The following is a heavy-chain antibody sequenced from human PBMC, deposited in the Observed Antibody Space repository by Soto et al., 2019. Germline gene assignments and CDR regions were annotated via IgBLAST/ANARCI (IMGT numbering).Heavy chain of an antibody. V-gene: IGHV3-33*01. CDR3: ARDFGTYSSSWYGGGDYYYGMDV. Sequence: GGSLRLSCAASGFTFSSYGMHWVRQAPGKGLEWVAVIWYDGSNKYYADSVKGRFTISRDNSKNTLYLQMNSLRAEDTAVYYCARDFGTYSSSWYGGGDYYYGMDVWGQGTTVTVSS. CDR1: GFTFSSYG. J-gene: IGHJ6*02. CDR2: IWYDGSNK. D-gene: IGHD6-13*01.